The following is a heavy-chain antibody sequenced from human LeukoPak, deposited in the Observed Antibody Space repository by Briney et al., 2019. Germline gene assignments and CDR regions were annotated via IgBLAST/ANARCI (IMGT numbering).Heavy chain of an antibody. Sequence: GGTLRLSCAASGFTFSNYGMTWVRQAPGKGLEWVSSISGSSATISYADSVKGRFTISRDNSKNTLSLQMNSLRAEDTAIYYCAKYLFGSYWGQGTLVTVSS. CDR3: AKYLFGSY. V-gene: IGHV3-23*01. CDR2: ISGSSATI. CDR1: GFTFSNYG. D-gene: IGHD3-10*02. J-gene: IGHJ4*02.